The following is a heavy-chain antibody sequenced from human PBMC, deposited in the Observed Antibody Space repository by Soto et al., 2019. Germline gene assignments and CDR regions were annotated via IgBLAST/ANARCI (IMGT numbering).Heavy chain of an antibody. Sequence: QVQLQQWGAGLLKPSETLSLTCAVYGGSFSGYYWSWIRQPPGKGLEWIGEINHSGSTNYNPSLKRRVTISVDTSKNQFSLKLSSVTAADTAVYYCARTGLGYCTNGVCYPYYFDYWGQGTLVTVSS. V-gene: IGHV4-34*01. CDR2: INHSGST. J-gene: IGHJ4*02. CDR1: GGSFSGYY. D-gene: IGHD2-8*01. CDR3: ARTGLGYCTNGVCYPYYFDY.